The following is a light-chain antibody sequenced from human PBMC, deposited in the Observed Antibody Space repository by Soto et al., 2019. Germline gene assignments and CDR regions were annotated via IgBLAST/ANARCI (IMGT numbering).Light chain of an antibody. V-gene: IGLV2-8*01. CDR1: SSDVGGYKY. CDR2: EVS. CDR3: SSYAGSNNPYV. J-gene: IGLJ1*01. Sequence: QSALTQPPSASGSPGQSVTISCTGTSSDVGGYKYVSWYQQHPGKAPKLMIYEVSKRPSGVPDRFSGSKSGNTASLTVSGFQAEDEADYYCSSYAGSNNPYVFGTGTKLTVL.